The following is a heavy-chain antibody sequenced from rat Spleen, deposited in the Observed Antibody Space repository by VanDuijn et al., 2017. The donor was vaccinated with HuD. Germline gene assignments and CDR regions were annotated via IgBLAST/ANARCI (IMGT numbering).Heavy chain of an antibody. Sequence: EVQLVESGGGLVQPGRSLKLSCAASGFIFSNFDLAWVRQAPTKGLEWVASISPSGTGTYYRDSVKGRFTVSRENAKSTLYLQMYSLRSEDTATYYCARAGYLRDWYFDFWGPGTMVTVSS. CDR2: ISPSGTGT. V-gene: IGHV5-25*01. D-gene: IGHD2-2*01. CDR1: GFIFSNFD. CDR3: ARAGYLRDWYFDF. J-gene: IGHJ1*01.